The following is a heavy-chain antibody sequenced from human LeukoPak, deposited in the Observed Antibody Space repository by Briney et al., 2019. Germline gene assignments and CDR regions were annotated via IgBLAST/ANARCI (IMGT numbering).Heavy chain of an antibody. CDR2: INHSGST. CDR1: GGSFSGYY. J-gene: IGHJ5*02. V-gene: IGHV4-34*01. CDR3: ARARVLLWLGPPTRFDP. D-gene: IGHD3-10*01. Sequence: SETLSLTCAVYGGSFSGYYWSWIRQPPGKGLEWIGEINHSGSTNYNPSLKSRVTISVDTSKNQSSLKLSSVTAADTAVYYCARARVLLWLGPPTRFDPWGQGTLVTVSS.